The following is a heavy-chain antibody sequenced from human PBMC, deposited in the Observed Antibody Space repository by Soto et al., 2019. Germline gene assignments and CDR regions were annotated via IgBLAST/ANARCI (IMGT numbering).Heavy chain of an antibody. CDR3: ARWDVTVAGRNYYYGMDV. D-gene: IGHD6-19*01. CDR2: TYYRSKWYN. Sequence: SQTLSLTCAISGDSASSNSAAWNWIRQPPSRGLEWLGRTYYRSKWYNDYAVSVKSRITINPDTSKNQFSLQLNSETPEDTAVFYCARWDVTVAGRNYYYGMDVWGQGTTVTVSS. V-gene: IGHV6-1*01. J-gene: IGHJ6*02. CDR1: GDSASSNSAA.